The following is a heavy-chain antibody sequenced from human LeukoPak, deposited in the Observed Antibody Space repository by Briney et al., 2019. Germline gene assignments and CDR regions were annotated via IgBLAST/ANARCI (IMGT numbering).Heavy chain of an antibody. D-gene: IGHD3-22*01. Sequence: GGSLRLSCAASGFTFSSYAMHWVRQAPGKGLEWVAVISYDGSNKYYADSVKGRFTISRDNSKNTLYLQKNSLRAEDTAVYYCAKGYDSNSYYANYWGQGTLVTVSS. CDR1: GFTFSSYA. J-gene: IGHJ4*02. CDR3: AKGYDSNSYYANY. CDR2: ISYDGSNK. V-gene: IGHV3-30*04.